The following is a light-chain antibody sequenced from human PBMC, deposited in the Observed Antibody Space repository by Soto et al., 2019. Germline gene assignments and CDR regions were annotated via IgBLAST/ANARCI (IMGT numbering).Light chain of an antibody. V-gene: IGKV1-27*01. CDR2: AAS. CDR3: QKYNSAPT. J-gene: IGKJ1*01. Sequence: DIQMTQSPSSLSATVGDRVTITCRASQGISNYLAWYQQKPEKVPKLLIHAASTLQSGVPSRFSGSGSGTDFTLTISSLQPEDVATYFCQKYNSAPTFGQGTKVEIK. CDR1: QGISNY.